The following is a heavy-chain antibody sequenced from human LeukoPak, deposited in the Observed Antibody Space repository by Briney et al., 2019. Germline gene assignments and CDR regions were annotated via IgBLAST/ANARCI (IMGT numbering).Heavy chain of an antibody. CDR3: ARAGIAAASGGLRDYYGMDV. J-gene: IGHJ6*02. CDR1: GGSISSYY. D-gene: IGHD6-13*01. CDR2: IYTSGST. Sequence: SETLSLTCTVSGGSISSYYWSWIRQPAGKGLEWIGRIYTSGSTNYNPSLKSRVTISVDTSKNQFSLKLSSVTAADTAVYYCARAGIAAASGGLRDYYGMDVWGQGTTVTVSS. V-gene: IGHV4-4*07.